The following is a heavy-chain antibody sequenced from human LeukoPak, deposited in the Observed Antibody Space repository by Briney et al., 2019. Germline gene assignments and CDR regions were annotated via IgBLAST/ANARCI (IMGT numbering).Heavy chain of an antibody. J-gene: IGHJ6*03. CDR3: ARGFGGSGSYFYYYYYYYMDV. CDR2: MNPNSGNT. V-gene: IGHV1-8*03. Sequence: ASVKVSCKASGYTFTNYDINWVRQATGQGLEWMGWMNPNSGNTGYAQKFQGRVTITRNTSISTAYMELSSLRSEDTAVYYCARGFGGSGSYFYYYYYYYMDVWGKGTTVTVSS. CDR1: GYTFTNYD. D-gene: IGHD3-10*01.